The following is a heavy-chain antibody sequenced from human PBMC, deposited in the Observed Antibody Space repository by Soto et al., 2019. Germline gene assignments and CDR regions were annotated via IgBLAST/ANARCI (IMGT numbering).Heavy chain of an antibody. V-gene: IGHV5-10-1*01. CDR3: ARHGGSAPMVRGVIHAANWFDP. Sequence: GESLKISCKGSGYSFTSYWISWVRQMPGKGLEWMGRIDPSDSYTNYSPSFQGHVTISADKSISTAYLQWSSLKASDTAMYYCARHGGSAPMVRGVIHAANWFDPWGQGTLVTVSS. D-gene: IGHD3-10*01. CDR2: IDPSDSYT. J-gene: IGHJ5*02. CDR1: GYSFTSYW.